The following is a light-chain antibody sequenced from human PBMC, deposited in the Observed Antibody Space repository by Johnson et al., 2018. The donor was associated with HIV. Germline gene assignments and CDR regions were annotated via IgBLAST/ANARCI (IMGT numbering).Light chain of an antibody. J-gene: IGLJ1*01. CDR3: GTWDSSLSSYV. CDR1: SSNIANNY. Sequence: QSVLTQPPSFSAAPGQNITISCSGASSNIANNYISWYQHLPGTAPKIVIYDNDKRPLGIPDRFSCSKSGTSATLGITGLQTGDEADYYCGTWDSSLSSYVFGIGTKVTVL. CDR2: DND. V-gene: IGLV1-51*01.